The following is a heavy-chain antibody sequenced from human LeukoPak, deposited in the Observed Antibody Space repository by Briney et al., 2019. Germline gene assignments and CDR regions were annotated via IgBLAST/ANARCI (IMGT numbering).Heavy chain of an antibody. CDR1: GYSFTTYW. Sequence: GESLKISCKGSGYSFTTYWIAWLRQMPGKGLEWMGIIYPDDSDTTYSPSFQGQVTISADKSISTAYLQWSSLRASDTAMYYCARRSYGGKDFDYWGQGTLVTVSS. J-gene: IGHJ4*02. CDR3: ARRSYGGKDFDY. V-gene: IGHV5-51*01. D-gene: IGHD4-23*01. CDR2: IYPDDSDT.